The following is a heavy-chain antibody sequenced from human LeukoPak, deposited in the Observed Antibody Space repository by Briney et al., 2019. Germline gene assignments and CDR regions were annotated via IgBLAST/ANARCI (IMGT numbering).Heavy chain of an antibody. CDR1: GGSISSSSYS. V-gene: IGHV4-39*01. J-gene: IGHJ4*02. CDR3: ARVRFDFWSGYTHPYFDY. Sequence: PSETLSLTCTVSGGSISSSSYSWGWIRQPPGKGLEWIGSIYYSGTTYYNPSLKSRVTISVDTSNIQFSLKLSSVAATDTAVYFCARVRFDFWSGYTHPYFDYWGQGTLVTVSS. CDR2: IYYSGTT. D-gene: IGHD3-3*01.